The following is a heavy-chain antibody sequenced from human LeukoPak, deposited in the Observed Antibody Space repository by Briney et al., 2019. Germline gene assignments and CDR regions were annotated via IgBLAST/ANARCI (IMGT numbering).Heavy chain of an antibody. CDR1: GYTLTELS. J-gene: IGHJ3*02. Sequence: RASVKVSCKVSGYTLTELSTHWVRQAPGKGLEWMGGFDPEDGETIYAQKFQGRVTMTEDTSTDTAYMELSSLRSEDTAVYYCATGVLGYYDSSGRDAFDIWGQGTMVTVSS. D-gene: IGHD3-22*01. CDR3: ATGVLGYYDSSGRDAFDI. V-gene: IGHV1-24*01. CDR2: FDPEDGET.